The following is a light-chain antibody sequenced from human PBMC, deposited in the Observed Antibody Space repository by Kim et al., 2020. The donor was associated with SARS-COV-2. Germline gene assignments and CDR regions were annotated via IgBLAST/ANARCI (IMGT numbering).Light chain of an antibody. J-gene: IGLJ3*02. CDR1: SSNIGSNT. CDR2: SNN. Sequence: QSVLTQPPSASETPGQRVTISCSGSSSNIGSNTVYWYQQLPGTAPKPLIYSNNQRPSGVPDRFSGSKSGTSASLAISGLQSEDEADYYCAAWDDSLSGWVFGGGTQLTVL. V-gene: IGLV1-44*01. CDR3: AAWDDSLSGWV.